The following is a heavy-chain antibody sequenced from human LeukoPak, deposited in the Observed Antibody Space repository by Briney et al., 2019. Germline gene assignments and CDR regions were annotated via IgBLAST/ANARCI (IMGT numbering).Heavy chain of an antibody. D-gene: IGHD6-13*01. Sequence: SETLSLTCSVSDGSISSYYWSWIRQPPGKGLEWIGYIYYSGTTNYNPSLKSRLTISVDTSKNHFSLKLSSVTAADTAVYYCARQVYEYSSSWYGYWGQGTLVTVSS. CDR1: DGSISSYY. CDR2: IYYSGTT. CDR3: ARQVYEYSSSWYGY. V-gene: IGHV4-59*01. J-gene: IGHJ4*02.